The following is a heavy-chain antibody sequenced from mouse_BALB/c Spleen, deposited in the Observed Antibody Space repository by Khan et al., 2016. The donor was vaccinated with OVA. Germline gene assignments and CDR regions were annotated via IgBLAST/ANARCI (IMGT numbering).Heavy chain of an antibody. Sequence: QVQLKESGPELVKPGASVKMSCKASGYTFTYYVITWVKQRTGQGLEWIGEIYPGSDNAYYNERFKGKATLTADKSSNTPYMQLSSLTSEDSAVYCCAGGDCYCVNFDYWGQGTTLTVSS. J-gene: IGHJ2*01. D-gene: IGHD2-3*01. CDR3: AGGDCYCVNFDY. CDR1: GYTFTYYV. V-gene: IGHV1-77*01. CDR2: IYPGSDNA.